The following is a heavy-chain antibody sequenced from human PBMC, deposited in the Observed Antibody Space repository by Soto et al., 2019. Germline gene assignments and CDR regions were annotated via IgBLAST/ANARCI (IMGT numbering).Heavy chain of an antibody. J-gene: IGHJ3*02. CDR1: GGTLRSYA. D-gene: IGHD3-22*01. CDR2: IIPIFGTA. V-gene: IGHV1-69*13. Sequence: SVKVSCKASGGTLRSYAISWVRQAPGQGLEWMGGIIPIFGTANYAQKFQGRVTSTADESKSTAYMELSSLRSEDTAVYYCARDPYYYDTRAFDIWGQGTMVNVSS. CDR3: ARDPYYYDTRAFDI.